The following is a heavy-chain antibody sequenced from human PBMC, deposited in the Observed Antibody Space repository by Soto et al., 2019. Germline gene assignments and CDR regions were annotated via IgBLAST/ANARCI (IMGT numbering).Heavy chain of an antibody. Sequence: EVQLLESGGTLVQPGESLRLSCEVSGFSFSSFAMNWVRQAPGEGLEWVSSIRGTATSYADSVKGRFTISRDNSKNTVYLQTNTLRGEDTAVYYCAKCGVLMTTSGWWCNWFGPWCQGTRVIVSS. J-gene: IGHJ5*02. CDR1: GFSFSSFA. D-gene: IGHD2-21*01. CDR3: AKCGVLMTTSGWWCNWFGP. V-gene: IGHV3-23*01. CDR2: IRGTAT.